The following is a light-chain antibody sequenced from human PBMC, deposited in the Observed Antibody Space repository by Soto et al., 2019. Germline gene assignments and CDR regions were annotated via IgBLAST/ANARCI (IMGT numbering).Light chain of an antibody. CDR3: QQYNNWPYT. Sequence: EIVMTQSPATLSVSPGERATLSCRASQSVSSNLAWYQQKPDQAPRLLIYGASTRATGIPARFSGSGSGTEFTLTISSLQSEDLAVYYCQQYNNWPYTFGQGTKLELK. CDR1: QSVSSN. J-gene: IGKJ2*01. CDR2: GAS. V-gene: IGKV3-15*01.